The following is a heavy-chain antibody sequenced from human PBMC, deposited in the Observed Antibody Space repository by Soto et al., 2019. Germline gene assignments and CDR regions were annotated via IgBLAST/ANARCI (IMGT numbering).Heavy chain of an antibody. CDR3: TRRFYYGMDV. CDR2: IRNERDGGAL. J-gene: IGHJ6*02. CDR1: GFTFSEFY. Sequence: EVQLVESGGGLVKPGGSLRLSCAASGFTFSEFYANWVRQAPGKGLEWVAQIRNERDGGALNYAAPVKGRFTISRDDSENTLYLQMNSLKTEDTGIYCCTRRFYYGMDVWGQGTTVTVSS. V-gene: IGHV3-15*07.